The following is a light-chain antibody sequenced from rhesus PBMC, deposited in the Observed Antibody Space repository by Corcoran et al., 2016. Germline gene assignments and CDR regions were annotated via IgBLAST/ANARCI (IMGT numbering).Light chain of an antibody. Sequence: DIQMTQSPSSLSASVGDRVTITCQASQGISNSLAWYQQKPGKVPRLLIYNASTLPSGVPSRFSGIGFGTDFPLTISSLQAEDFATYYRQHGYGTPFTFGPGTKLEI. CDR2: NAS. J-gene: IGKJ3*01. CDR3: QHGYGTPFT. V-gene: IGKV1-25*01. CDR1: QGISNS.